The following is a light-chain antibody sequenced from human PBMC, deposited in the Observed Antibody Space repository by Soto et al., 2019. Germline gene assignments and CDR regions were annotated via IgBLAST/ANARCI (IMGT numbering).Light chain of an antibody. V-gene: IGKV3-15*01. Sequence: EIVMTQSPATLSVSPGGRATLSCSASKSVSSNLAWYQQKPGQAPRLLIYGASTRATGFPARFSGSGSGTEFTLTISSLQSEDFAVYYCQQYKNWPLTFGGGTRVEIK. CDR1: KSVSSN. CDR3: QQYKNWPLT. CDR2: GAS. J-gene: IGKJ4*01.